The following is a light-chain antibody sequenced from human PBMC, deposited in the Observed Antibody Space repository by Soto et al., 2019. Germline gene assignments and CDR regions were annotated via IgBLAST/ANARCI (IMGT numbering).Light chain of an antibody. Sequence: QSALTQPASVSGSPGQSITISCTGTSSDVGGYNYVSWYQQHPGKAPKLIIFEVSNRPSGVSIRFSGSKSGNTASLTISGLQTEDEGDYYCSSFASDNTPVIFGGGTQLTVL. V-gene: IGLV2-14*01. J-gene: IGLJ2*01. CDR3: SSFASDNTPVI. CDR2: EVS. CDR1: SSDVGGYNY.